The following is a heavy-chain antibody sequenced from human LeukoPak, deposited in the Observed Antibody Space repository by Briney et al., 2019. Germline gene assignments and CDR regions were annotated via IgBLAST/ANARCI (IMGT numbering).Heavy chain of an antibody. CDR3: AKPGDSSGWGSQGHYFDY. CDR2: TSNSGVST. Sequence: GGSLRLSCAASGLTFSSYAMSWVRQAPGKGLEWVSATSNSGVSTYYADSVKGRFTISRDNSKNTLYLRMNSLRAEDTAVYYCAKPGDSSGWGSQGHYFDYWGQGTLVTVSS. D-gene: IGHD3-22*01. J-gene: IGHJ4*02. V-gene: IGHV3-23*01. CDR1: GLTFSSYA.